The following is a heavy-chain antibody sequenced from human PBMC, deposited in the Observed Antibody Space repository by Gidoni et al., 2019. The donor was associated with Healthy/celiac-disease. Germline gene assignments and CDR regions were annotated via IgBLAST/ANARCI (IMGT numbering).Heavy chain of an antibody. CDR1: GGSLSGYY. J-gene: IGHJ4*02. CDR3: ARGSIRWRYCSSTSCYPYYFDY. V-gene: IGHV4-34*01. D-gene: IGHD2-2*01. CDR2: INHSGST. Sequence: QVQLQQWGAGLLKPSENLSLTCAVDGGSLSGYYWSWIRQPPGKGLEWNGEINHSGSTNYNPSLNSRVTISVDTSKNQFSLKLSSVTAADTAVYYCARGSIRWRYCSSTSCYPYYFDYWGQGTLVTVSS.